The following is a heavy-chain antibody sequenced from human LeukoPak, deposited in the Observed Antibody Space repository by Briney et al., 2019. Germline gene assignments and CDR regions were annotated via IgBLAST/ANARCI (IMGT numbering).Heavy chain of an antibody. D-gene: IGHD3-3*01. CDR3: ARSYDFWSGPPFDP. V-gene: IGHV1-2*02. CDR2: INPNIDGP. J-gene: IGHJ5*02. CDR1: GYTFTGHY. Sequence: ASVKVSCKASGYTFTGHYMHWVRQAPGQGLEWMGWINPNIDGPKYAQKFQGRVTLTRDTSISTAYMELSRLRCDDTDVYYCARSYDFWSGPPFDPWGQGTLVTVS.